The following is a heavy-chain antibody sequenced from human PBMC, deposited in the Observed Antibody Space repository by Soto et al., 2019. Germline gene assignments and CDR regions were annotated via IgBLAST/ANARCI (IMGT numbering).Heavy chain of an antibody. D-gene: IGHD4-17*01. CDR2: IYSGGST. CDR1: GGSVSSGDYY. J-gene: IGHJ2*01. CDR3: ARVDGGNYWYFDL. V-gene: IGHV4-30-4*01. Sequence: QVQLQASGPGLVKPSQTLSLTCTVSGGSVSSGDYYWSWIRQPPGKGLEWIGYIYSGGSTYYNPSLKRRVTAAADTSRHQCSRTLTSVTAADTAVYYCARVDGGNYWYFDLWGRGTLVTVSS.